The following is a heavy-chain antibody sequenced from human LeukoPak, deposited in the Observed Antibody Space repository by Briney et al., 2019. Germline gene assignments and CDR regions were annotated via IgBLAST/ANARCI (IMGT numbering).Heavy chain of an antibody. V-gene: IGHV5-51*01. CDR2: IYPGDSDT. CDR1: GYGFTSYW. Sequence: PGESLKISCKGSGYGFTSYWIGWVRQMPGKGLEWMGIIYPGDSDTRYSPSFQGQVTISADKSISTAYLQWSSLKASDTAMYYCARRGYYDSSGYLRAFDIWGQGTMVTVSS. D-gene: IGHD3-22*01. CDR3: ARRGYYDSSGYLRAFDI. J-gene: IGHJ3*02.